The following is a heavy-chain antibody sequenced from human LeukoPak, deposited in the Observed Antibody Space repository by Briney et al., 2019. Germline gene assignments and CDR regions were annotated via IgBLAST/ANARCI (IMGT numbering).Heavy chain of an antibody. Sequence: SETLSLTCGVSGGSISSSSYYWGWIRQPPAKGLEWVGTIYYSGSTYYNPSLKSRVTISVDTSKNQFSLKLSSVTAADTAVYYCARQGWSSASGYYFDYWGQGTLVTVSS. V-gene: IGHV4-39*01. CDR3: ARQGWSSASGYYFDY. D-gene: IGHD6-19*01. J-gene: IGHJ4*02. CDR1: GGSISSSSYY. CDR2: IYYSGST.